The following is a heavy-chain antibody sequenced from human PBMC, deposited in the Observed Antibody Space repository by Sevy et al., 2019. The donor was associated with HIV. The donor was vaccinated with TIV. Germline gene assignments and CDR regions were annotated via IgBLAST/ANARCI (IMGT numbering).Heavy chain of an antibody. CDR1: GFSFSSYA. Sequence: GGSLRLSCAAFGFSFSSYAMSWVRQGPGKGLEWVSGISGSGGSTYYADSLKGRFTISRDNSKNTVSLQMSSLRAEDTAVYYCAKDSGYDSPWYFDLWGRGTLVTVSS. J-gene: IGHJ2*01. D-gene: IGHD5-12*01. V-gene: IGHV3-23*01. CDR3: AKDSGYDSPWYFDL. CDR2: ISGSGGST.